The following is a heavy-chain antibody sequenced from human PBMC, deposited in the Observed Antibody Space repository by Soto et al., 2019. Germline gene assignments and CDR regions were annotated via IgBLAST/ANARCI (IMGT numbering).Heavy chain of an antibody. Sequence: SETLSLTCAVYGGSFSGYYWSWIRQPPGKGLEWIGEINHSGSTNYNPSLKSRVTISVDTSKNQFSLKLSSVTAADTAVYYCARFDGRYSSSWWNYYYGMDVWGQVTTVTVSS. CDR1: GGSFSGYY. CDR3: ARFDGRYSSSWWNYYYGMDV. J-gene: IGHJ6*02. CDR2: INHSGST. V-gene: IGHV4-34*01. D-gene: IGHD6-13*01.